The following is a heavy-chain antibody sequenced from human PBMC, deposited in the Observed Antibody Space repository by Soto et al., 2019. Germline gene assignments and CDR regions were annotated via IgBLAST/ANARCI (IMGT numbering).Heavy chain of an antibody. D-gene: IGHD2-15*01. Sequence: GGSLRLSCAASGFTFSDYYMSWIRQAPGKGLEWVSYISSSSSYTNYADSVKGRFTISRDNAKNSLYLQMNSLRAEDTAVYYCARDLRGYCSGGSCLYGTYAFDIWGQGTMVTVSS. CDR1: GFTFSDYY. CDR3: ARDLRGYCSGGSCLYGTYAFDI. V-gene: IGHV3-11*06. J-gene: IGHJ3*02. CDR2: ISSSSSYT.